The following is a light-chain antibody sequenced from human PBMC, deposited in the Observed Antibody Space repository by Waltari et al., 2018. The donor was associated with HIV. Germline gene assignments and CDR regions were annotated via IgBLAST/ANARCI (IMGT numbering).Light chain of an antibody. CDR2: DAS. Sequence: ETVLTQSPGTLSLSPGERATLSCRPSQTIVSSYLAWYQQKPGLAPRLLIYDASRRATGIPDRFSGSGSGTDFTLTISRLEPEDFAVYVCQQYGSSPPWTFGQGTKLEI. CDR1: QTIVSSY. CDR3: QQYGSSPPWT. J-gene: IGKJ2*01. V-gene: IGKV3-20*01.